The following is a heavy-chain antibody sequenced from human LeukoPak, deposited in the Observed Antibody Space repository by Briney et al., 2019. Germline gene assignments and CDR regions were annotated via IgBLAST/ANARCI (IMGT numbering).Heavy chain of an antibody. CDR1: GYSISSGYY. CDR2: IYHSGST. V-gene: IGHV4-38-2*02. CDR3: ARGGNSGSFVLDY. D-gene: IGHD1-26*01. J-gene: IGHJ4*02. Sequence: SETLSLTCTVSGYSISSGYYWGWIRQPPGKGPEWIGSIYHSGSTYYNPSLKSRVTISVDTSKNQFSLKLSSVAAADTAVYYCARGGNSGSFVLDYWGQGTLVTVSS.